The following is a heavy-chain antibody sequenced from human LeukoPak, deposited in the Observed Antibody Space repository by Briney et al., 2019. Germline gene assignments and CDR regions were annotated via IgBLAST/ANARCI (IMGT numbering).Heavy chain of an antibody. D-gene: IGHD3-22*01. Sequence: PGGSLRLSCAASGFTFDDYGMSWVRQAPGKGLEWVSAISGSGGSTYYADSVKGRFTISRDNSKNTLYLQMNSLRAEDTAVYYCARGAKYYYGSSGYTPYYYGLDVWGQGTTVTVSS. J-gene: IGHJ6*02. CDR2: ISGSGGST. V-gene: IGHV3-23*01. CDR3: ARGAKYYYGSSGYTPYYYGLDV. CDR1: GFTFDDYG.